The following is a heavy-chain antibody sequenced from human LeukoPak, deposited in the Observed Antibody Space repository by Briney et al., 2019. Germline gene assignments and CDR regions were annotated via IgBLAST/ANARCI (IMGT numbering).Heavy chain of an antibody. CDR3: ARAGYCGGDCYFGY. D-gene: IGHD2-21*02. J-gene: IGHJ4*02. V-gene: IGHV1-69*13. Sequence: ASVKVSCKASGGAFSSYAISWVRQAPGQGLEWMGGIIPIFGTANYAQKFQGRVTITADESTSTAYMELSSLRSEDTAVYYCARAGYCGGDCYFGYWGQGTLVTVSS. CDR2: IIPIFGTA. CDR1: GGAFSSYA.